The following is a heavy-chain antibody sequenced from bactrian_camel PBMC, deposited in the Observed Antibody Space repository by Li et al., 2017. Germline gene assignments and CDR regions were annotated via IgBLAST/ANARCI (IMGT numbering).Heavy chain of an antibody. V-gene: IGHV3S1*01. J-gene: IGHJ4*01. D-gene: IGHD1*01. Sequence: HVQLVESGGGSVQAGGSLRISCTASGYTYNRYWMAWFRQAPGEQREAIASINTNGVPVYYADSVKGRFTISQENDMSTTYLQMNSLKSEDTALYYCGAGGGFIYWGQGTQVTVS. CDR3: GAGGGFIY. CDR1: GYTYNRYW. CDR2: INTNGVPV.